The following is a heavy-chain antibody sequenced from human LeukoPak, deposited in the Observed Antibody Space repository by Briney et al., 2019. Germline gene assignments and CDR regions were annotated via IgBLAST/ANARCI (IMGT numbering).Heavy chain of an antibody. D-gene: IGHD6-13*01. Sequence: SETLSLTCAVYGGSFSGYYWSWIRQPPGKGLEWIGEINHSGSTNYNPSLKSRVTISVDTSKNQFSLKLSSVTAADTAVYYCARGPGIAAAGTAGGYWGQGTLVTVSS. CDR1: GGSFSGYY. V-gene: IGHV4-34*01. J-gene: IGHJ4*02. CDR3: ARGPGIAAAGTAGGY. CDR2: INHSGST.